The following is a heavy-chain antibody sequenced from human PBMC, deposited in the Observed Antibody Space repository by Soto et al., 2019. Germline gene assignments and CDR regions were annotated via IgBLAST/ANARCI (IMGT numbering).Heavy chain of an antibody. CDR2: ISYDGSKK. CDR1: GFTFSSYA. Sequence: QVQLVESGGGVVQPGRSLRLSCAASGFTFSSYAMHWVRQAPGKGLEWVAVISYDGSKKYYADSVKGRFTISRDNSKNTLYLQMNSLRAEDTAVYYCASEVSRYYDFWSGYYDWGQGTLVTVSS. CDR3: ASEVSRYYDFWSGYYD. D-gene: IGHD3-3*01. V-gene: IGHV3-30-3*01. J-gene: IGHJ4*02.